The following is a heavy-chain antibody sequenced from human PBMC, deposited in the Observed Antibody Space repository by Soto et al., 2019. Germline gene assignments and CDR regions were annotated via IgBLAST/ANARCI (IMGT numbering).Heavy chain of an antibody. D-gene: IGHD3-10*01. CDR2: INSNSSTI. Sequence: EVQLVESGGGLVQPGGSLRLSCAASGLTFSRNAMNWVRQAPGKGLEWVSYINSNSSTIYYADSVKGRFTISRDNAENSLFMQMNSLRAEDTAVYYCARARYYGTGRYPGDYWGQGTQVTVSS. J-gene: IGHJ4*02. CDR3: ARARYYGTGRYPGDY. V-gene: IGHV3-48*01. CDR1: GLTFSRNA.